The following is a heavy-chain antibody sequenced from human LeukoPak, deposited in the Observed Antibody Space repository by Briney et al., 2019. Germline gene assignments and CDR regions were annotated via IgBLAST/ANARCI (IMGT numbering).Heavy chain of an antibody. V-gene: IGHV1-18*01. Sequence: ASVKVSCKASGYTFTSYGISWVRQAPGQGLEWMGWISAYNGNTNYAQKLQGRVTMTTDTSTSTAYMELSSLRSEDTAVYYCARRSDDYDSSAYYHWGQGTLVTVSS. CDR2: ISAYNGNT. D-gene: IGHD3-22*01. J-gene: IGHJ4*02. CDR3: ARRSDDYDSSAYYH. CDR1: GYTFTSYG.